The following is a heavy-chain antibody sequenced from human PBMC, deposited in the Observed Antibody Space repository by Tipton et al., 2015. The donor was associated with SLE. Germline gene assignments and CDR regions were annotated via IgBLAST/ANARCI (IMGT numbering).Heavy chain of an antibody. Sequence: QVQLVQSGAEVKRPGASMKLSCKASGYTFTNYYMHWVRQAPGQGLEWMGIINPSGGSTIYAQKFQGRVTMTRDTSTSTVYMDLSSLRSEDTAVYYCARVPNWGSGRDAFDIWGQGTMVSVSS. CDR3: ARVPNWGSGRDAFDI. V-gene: IGHV1-46*01. J-gene: IGHJ3*02. CDR1: GYTFTNYY. D-gene: IGHD7-27*01. CDR2: INPSGGST.